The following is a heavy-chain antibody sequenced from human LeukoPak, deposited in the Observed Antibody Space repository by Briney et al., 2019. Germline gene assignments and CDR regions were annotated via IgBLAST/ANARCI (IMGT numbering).Heavy chain of an antibody. J-gene: IGHJ4*02. CDR1: GFTFSSYS. Sequence: PGGSLRLSCAASGFTFSSYSMNWVRQAPGKGLEWVSSISSSSTYIYYADSVKGRFTVSRDQAKNSLSLQMNSLRTEDTAVYYCARGIPVSGLVDYWGQGTLVTVSS. CDR2: ISSSSTYI. D-gene: IGHD6-19*01. CDR3: ARGIPVSGLVDY. V-gene: IGHV3-21*01.